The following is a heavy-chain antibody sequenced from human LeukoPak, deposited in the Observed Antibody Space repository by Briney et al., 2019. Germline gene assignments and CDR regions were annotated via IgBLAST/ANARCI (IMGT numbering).Heavy chain of an antibody. CDR1: GFTFSSYW. D-gene: IGHD6-19*01. CDR2: IKQDGSEK. Sequence: GGSLRLSCAASGFTFSSYWMSWVRQAPGKGLEWVANIKQDGSEKYCVDSVKGRFTISRDNAKNSLYLQMNSLRAEDTAVYYCARDLRKGIAVAGSDYWGQGTLVTVSS. J-gene: IGHJ4*02. V-gene: IGHV3-7*05. CDR3: ARDLRKGIAVAGSDY.